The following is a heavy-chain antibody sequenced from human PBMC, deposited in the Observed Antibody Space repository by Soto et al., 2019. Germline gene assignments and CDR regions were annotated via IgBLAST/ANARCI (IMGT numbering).Heavy chain of an antibody. D-gene: IGHD6-13*01. Sequence: GESLKISCKGSGYNITTYWIGWVRQMPGKGLEWMGIIYPGDSDTRYSPSFQGQVTISGDKFISTAYVQWRSLKASDTAMYYCDRSRYGSISNAFDFWGQGTMVNISS. J-gene: IGHJ3*01. CDR1: GYNITTYW. CDR2: IYPGDSDT. CDR3: DRSRYGSISNAFDF. V-gene: IGHV5-51*01.